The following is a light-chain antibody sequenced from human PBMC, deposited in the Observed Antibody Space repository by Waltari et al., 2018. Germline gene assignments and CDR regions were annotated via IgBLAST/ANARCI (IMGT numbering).Light chain of an antibody. Sequence: QSALTQPPSVSGSPGQSVTISCTGTSNDVGPFDRVSWYQQPPGTAPKLLIFEVSNRPSGVPDRFSGSASGNTASLTISGLQAEDEADYYCCLYTTNFYVFAPAT. CDR1: SNDVGPFDR. CDR2: EVS. J-gene: IGLJ1*01. V-gene: IGLV2-18*01. CDR3: CLYTTNFYV.